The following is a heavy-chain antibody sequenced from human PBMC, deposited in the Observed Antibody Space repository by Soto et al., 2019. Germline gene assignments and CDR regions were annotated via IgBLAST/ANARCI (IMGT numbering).Heavy chain of an antibody. CDR3: AKDKGRSLAGGMDV. CDR1: GFSFSSYG. CDR2: IAYDGSNK. Sequence: PGGSLRLACAASGFSFSSYGMHWVLQAPGKGLEWVAVIAYDGSNKYYADSVKGRFTISRDNSKNTLYLQMNSLRAEDTAVYYRAKDKGRSLAGGMDVWRQGTTVTVSS. V-gene: IGHV3-30*18. D-gene: IGHD6-19*01. J-gene: IGHJ6*02.